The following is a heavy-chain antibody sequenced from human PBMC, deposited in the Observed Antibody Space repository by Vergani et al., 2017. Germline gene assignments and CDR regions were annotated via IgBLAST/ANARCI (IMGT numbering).Heavy chain of an antibody. Sequence: EVQLVQSGGGLVRPGGYLRLSCAASGFTVSRNYMTWVRRAPGKGLECGSIIYGSGGTFYAQSVKGRFTISRDSSLNTVSLQMNSLRPEDTAVYYCARRYHGSGRYELAFWGQGTLVTVSS. CDR2: IYGSGGT. CDR3: ARRYHGSGRYELAF. D-gene: IGHD3-10*01. CDR1: GFTVSRNY. J-gene: IGHJ4*02. V-gene: IGHV3-66*02.